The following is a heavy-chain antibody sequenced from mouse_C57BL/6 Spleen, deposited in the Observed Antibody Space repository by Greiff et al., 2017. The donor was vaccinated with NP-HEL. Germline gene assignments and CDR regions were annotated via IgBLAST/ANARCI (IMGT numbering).Heavy chain of an antibody. J-gene: IGHJ1*03. D-gene: IGHD1-1*01. V-gene: IGHV1-52*01. CDR3: ARGLRTDGSSPHWYFDV. Sequence: QVQLQQPGAELVRPGSSVKLSCKASGYTFTSYWMHWVKQRPIQGLEWIGNIDPSDSETHYNQKFKDKATLTVDKSSSTAYMQLSSLTSEDSAVYYCARGLRTDGSSPHWYFDVWGTGTTVTVSS. CDR2: IDPSDSET. CDR1: GYTFTSYW.